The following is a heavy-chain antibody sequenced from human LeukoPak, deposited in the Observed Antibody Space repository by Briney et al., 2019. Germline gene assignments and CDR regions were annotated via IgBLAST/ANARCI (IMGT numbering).Heavy chain of an antibody. J-gene: IGHJ4*02. CDR2: ISAYNGDT. D-gene: IGHD3-22*01. CDR1: GYTFTSYG. Sequence: ASVKVSCKASGYTFTSYGINWVRQAPGQGLEWMGWISAYNGDTNYAQKLQGRVTMTTDTSTSTAYMELRSLRSDDTAVYYCARENDSSGYSSYWGQGTLVTVSS. V-gene: IGHV1-18*01. CDR3: ARENDSSGYSSY.